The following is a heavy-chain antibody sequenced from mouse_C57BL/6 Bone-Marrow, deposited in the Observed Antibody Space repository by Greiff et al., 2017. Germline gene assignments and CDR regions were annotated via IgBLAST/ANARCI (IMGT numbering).Heavy chain of an antibody. J-gene: IGHJ2*01. D-gene: IGHD2-1*01. CDR1: GYTFTDYY. V-gene: IGHV1-19*01. CDR3: ASKGMRGNRDY. CDR2: INPYNGGT. Sequence: EVQLQQSGPVLVKPGASVKMSCKASGYTFTDYYMNWVKQSHGKSLEWIGVINPYNGGTSYNQKFKGKATLTVDKSSSTAYMELNSLTSEDSAVYYCASKGMRGNRDYWGQGTTLTVSS.